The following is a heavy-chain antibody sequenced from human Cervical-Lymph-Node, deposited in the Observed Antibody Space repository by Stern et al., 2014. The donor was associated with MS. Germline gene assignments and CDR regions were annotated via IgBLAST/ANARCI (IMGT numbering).Heavy chain of an antibody. CDR2: IWNDGFTK. CDR3: ARPVYNYGWFDP. Sequence: VQLVESGGGVVQPGRSLRLSCAASGFSLRTYGLHWVRQAPGKGLEWVAVIWNDGFTKYYADSVQGRFTVSRDISKNTLYLQMNSLRAEDTAVYYCARPVYNYGWFDPWGQGTLVIVSS. J-gene: IGHJ5*02. CDR1: GFSLRTYG. D-gene: IGHD1-20*01. V-gene: IGHV3-33*01.